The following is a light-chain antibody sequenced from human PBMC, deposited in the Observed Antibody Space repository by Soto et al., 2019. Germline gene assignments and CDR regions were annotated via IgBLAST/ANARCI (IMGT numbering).Light chain of an antibody. Sequence: QSVLTQPPSVSAAPVQKVTISCSGSSSSIGDNYVSWYQQLPGTTPKLLIYDNDKRPSGIPDRFSGSKSARSATLGITGLQTGDEADYYCGTWDSGLSVVVFGGGTKLTVL. V-gene: IGLV1-51*01. CDR1: SSSIGDNY. CDR3: GTWDSGLSVVV. J-gene: IGLJ2*01. CDR2: DND.